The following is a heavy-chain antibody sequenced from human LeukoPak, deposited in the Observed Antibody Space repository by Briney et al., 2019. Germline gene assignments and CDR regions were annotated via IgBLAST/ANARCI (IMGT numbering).Heavy chain of an antibody. CDR3: ATSIPRIAAAGLDAFDI. CDR1: GFTFSSYA. J-gene: IGHJ3*02. Sequence: GRSLRLSCAASGFTFSSYAMSWVRQAPGKGLEWVSAISGSGGSTYYADSVKGRFTISRDNSKNTLYLQMNSLRAEDTAVYYCATSIPRIAAAGLDAFDIWGQGTMVTVSS. V-gene: IGHV3-23*01. CDR2: ISGSGGST. D-gene: IGHD6-13*01.